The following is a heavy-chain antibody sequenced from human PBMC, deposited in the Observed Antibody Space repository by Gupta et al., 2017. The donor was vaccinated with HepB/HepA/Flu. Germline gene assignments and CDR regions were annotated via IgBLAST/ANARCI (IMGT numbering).Heavy chain of an antibody. CDR1: VFTFRSYW. V-gene: IGHV3-7*01. D-gene: IGHD4-17*01. CDR3: VRVFYGVNWYFDL. CDR2: IKQDGSEK. J-gene: IGHJ2*01. Sequence: EVQLVESGGGLVQPGGSLRLACAACVFTFRSYWMSWVRQAPGKGLEWVAHIKQDGSEKHSMDSVKGRFTISRDNGKKSLFLQMNSLRAEDTAVYYCVRVFYGVNWYFDLWGRGTLVTVSS.